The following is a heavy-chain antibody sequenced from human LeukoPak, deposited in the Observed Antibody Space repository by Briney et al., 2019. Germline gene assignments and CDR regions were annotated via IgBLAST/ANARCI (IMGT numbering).Heavy chain of an antibody. J-gene: IGHJ4*02. V-gene: IGHV1-18*01. D-gene: IGHD6-19*01. CDR3: ARWGDSSGWCGDY. CDR2: ISAYKGNT. CDR1: GYTFTSYG. Sequence: ASVKVSCKASGYTFTSYGISWVRQAPGRGVEWRGWISAYKGNTNYAQNSQGRVTMTTDTSTSTAYMELRSVKSDDTVVYHSARWGDSSGWCGDYWGQGTLVTVSS.